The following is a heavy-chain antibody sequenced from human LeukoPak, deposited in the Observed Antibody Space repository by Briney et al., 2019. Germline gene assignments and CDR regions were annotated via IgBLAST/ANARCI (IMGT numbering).Heavy chain of an antibody. CDR1: GYNFTNYW. CDR3: ARSDSGGAARGIQY. J-gene: IGHJ1*01. V-gene: IGHV5-51*01. Sequence: GESLKIVCTGSGYNFTNYWIGWVRQMPGKGLECMGIIYPGDSDIRYSPSFQGQVIISADKSISTTYLQWSSLKASDSGIYYCARSDSGGAARGIQYWGQGTLITVTS. D-gene: IGHD3-22*01. CDR2: IYPGDSDI.